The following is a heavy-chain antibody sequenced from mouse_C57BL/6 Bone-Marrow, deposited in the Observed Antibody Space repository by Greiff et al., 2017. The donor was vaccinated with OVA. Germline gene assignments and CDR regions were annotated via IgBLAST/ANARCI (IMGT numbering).Heavy chain of an antibody. J-gene: IGHJ2*01. D-gene: IGHD1-1*01. Sequence: EVMLVESGGGLVQPKGSLKLSCAASGFSFNTYAMNWVRQAPGKGLEWVARIRSKSNNYATYYADSVKDRFTISRDDSESMLYLQMNNLKTEDTAMYYCVSYYYGSRGDYFDYWGQGTTLTVSS. V-gene: IGHV10-1*01. CDR1: GFSFNTYA. CDR3: VSYYYGSRGDYFDY. CDR2: IRSKSNNYAT.